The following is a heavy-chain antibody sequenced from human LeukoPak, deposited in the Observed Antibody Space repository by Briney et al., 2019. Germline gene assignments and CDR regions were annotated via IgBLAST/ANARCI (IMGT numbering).Heavy chain of an antibody. CDR1: GDSVSINSAA. D-gene: IGHD1-1*01. J-gene: IGHJ5*02. CDR2: TYFRSKWYT. CDR3: ARARLEPFCWFDP. V-gene: IGHV6-1*01. Sequence: SQTLSLTCAISGDSVSINSAAWNWTRQSPSRGLEWLGKTYFRSKWYTDYAVSVRSRISINADTSKNQFSLQLNSVTPEDTAVYYCARARLEPFCWFDPWGQGTLVTVSS.